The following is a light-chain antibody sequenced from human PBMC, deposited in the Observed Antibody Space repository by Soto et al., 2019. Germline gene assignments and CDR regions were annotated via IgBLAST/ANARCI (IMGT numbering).Light chain of an antibody. CDR2: DAS. V-gene: IGKV3D-15*01. Sequence: EIVMTQSPATLSVSPGERATLSCRASQSVNTRLAWYQQKPGQAPRLVIYDASTRATGIPARFSGSGSGTEFTLTISSLQSEDFAFYHCQQYNNWPPEYTFGQGTKLEIK. CDR1: QSVNTR. CDR3: QQYNNWPPEYT. J-gene: IGKJ2*01.